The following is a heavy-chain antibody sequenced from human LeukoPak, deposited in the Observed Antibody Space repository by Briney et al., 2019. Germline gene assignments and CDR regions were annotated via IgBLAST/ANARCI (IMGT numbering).Heavy chain of an antibody. CDR1: GFTFNKYG. V-gene: IGHV3-33*01. CDR3: ARDGSGLAPRGWFDF. Sequence: GGSLRLSCVASGFTFNKYGVHWVRQAPGKGLEWVAVIWYDGSYEYFADSVKGRLAISRDNDKNTVTLQMNSLRVEDTAVYYCARDGSGLAPRGWFDFWGQGTLVTVPS. CDR2: IWYDGSYE. J-gene: IGHJ5*01. D-gene: IGHD1-26*01.